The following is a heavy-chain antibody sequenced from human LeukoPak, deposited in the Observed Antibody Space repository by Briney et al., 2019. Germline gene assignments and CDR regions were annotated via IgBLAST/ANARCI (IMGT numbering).Heavy chain of an antibody. CDR1: GFTFSSYE. Sequence: GGALRLSCAASGFTFSSYEMNWVRQAPGKGGEGVSYISSSGSTIYYADSVKGRFTISRDNAKNSLYLQMNSLRAEDTAVYYCARDSQPSSHHYYDSSGYPYYYYYMDVWGKGTTVTVSS. D-gene: IGHD3-22*01. CDR2: ISSSGSTI. V-gene: IGHV3-48*03. J-gene: IGHJ6*03. CDR3: ARDSQPSSHHYYDSSGYPYYYYYMDV.